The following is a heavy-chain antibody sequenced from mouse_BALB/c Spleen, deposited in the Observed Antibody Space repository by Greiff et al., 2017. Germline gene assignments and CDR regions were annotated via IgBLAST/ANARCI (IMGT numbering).Heavy chain of an antibody. CDR2: ISDGGSYT. Sequence: EVHLVESGGGLVKPGGSLKLSCAASGFTFSDYYMYWVRQTPEKRLEWVATISDGGSYTYYPDSVKGRFTISRDNAKNNLYLQMSSLKSEDTAMYYCARDYGSSYRYYAMDYWGQGTSVTVSS. D-gene: IGHD1-1*01. J-gene: IGHJ4*01. V-gene: IGHV5-4*02. CDR3: ARDYGSSYRYYAMDY. CDR1: GFTFSDYY.